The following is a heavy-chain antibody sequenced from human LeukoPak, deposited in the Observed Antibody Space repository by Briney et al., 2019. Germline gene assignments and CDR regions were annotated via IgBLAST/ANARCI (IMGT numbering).Heavy chain of an antibody. CDR2: IYYSGGT. V-gene: IGHV4-59*01. CDR3: ARAPAVAVYYYYMDV. Sequence: PSETLSLTCTVSGGSISSYYWSWIRQPPGKGLEWIGYIYYSGGTNYNPSLKSRVTISVDTSKNQFSLKLSSVTAADTAVYYCARAPAVAVYYYYMDVWGKGTTVTVSS. CDR1: GGSISSYY. J-gene: IGHJ6*03. D-gene: IGHD6-19*01.